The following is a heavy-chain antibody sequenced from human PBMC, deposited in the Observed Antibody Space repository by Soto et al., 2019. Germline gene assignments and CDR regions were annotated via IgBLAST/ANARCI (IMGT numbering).Heavy chain of an antibody. V-gene: IGHV1-69*13. J-gene: IGHJ3*02. D-gene: IGHD3-22*01. CDR3: ARVSVTMIVVDVAYDI. Sequence: SSVKVPCTASGGTFSSYAISWVRQAPGQGLEWMGGIIPIFGQANYAQKFQGRVTITADESTSTAYMELSSLRSEDTAVYYCARVSVTMIVVDVAYDIWGQGTMVHVSS. CDR2: IIPIFGQA. CDR1: GGTFSSYA.